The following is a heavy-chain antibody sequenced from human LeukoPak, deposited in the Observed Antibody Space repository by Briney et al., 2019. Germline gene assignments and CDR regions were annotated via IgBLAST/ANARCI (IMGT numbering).Heavy chain of an antibody. CDR2: IYPGDSNT. J-gene: IGHJ4*02. V-gene: IGHV5-51*01. D-gene: IGHD4-11*01. Sequence: HGESLKISCKGSGYSFTNYWIVWVRQMPGRGLEYMGFIYPGDSNTRYSPSFQGPVTISVDKSIKTAYLQWRSLKASDTAIYYCARRGSSNYNHHFDYWGQGTLVTVSS. CDR1: GYSFTNYW. CDR3: ARRGSSNYNHHFDY.